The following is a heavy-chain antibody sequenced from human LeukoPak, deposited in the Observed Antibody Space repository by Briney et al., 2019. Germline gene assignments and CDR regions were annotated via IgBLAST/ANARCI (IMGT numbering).Heavy chain of an antibody. CDR3: ARGGGYFNY. Sequence: SETLSLTCSVSGGSVSSYYWSWVRQTPGKGLEWIGYIYYSGSTNYNPSLKSRVTISVDTSKTQLSLKLSSVTAADTAVYYCARGGGYFNYWGQGTLVTVSS. V-gene: IGHV4-59*02. J-gene: IGHJ4*02. D-gene: IGHD3-16*01. CDR2: IYYSGST. CDR1: GGSVSSYY.